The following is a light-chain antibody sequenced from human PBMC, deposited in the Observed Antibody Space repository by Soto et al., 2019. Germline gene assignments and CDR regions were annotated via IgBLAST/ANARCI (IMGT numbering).Light chain of an antibody. Sequence: QSVLTQPRSVSGSPGQSVTISCTGTSSDVGGYNYVSWYLQHPGKAPKVLIYDVTKRPSGVPDRVSGSKSGNTASLTISGLQAEDEADYYCCSYAGSYTLVFGGGTQLTVL. CDR2: DVT. J-gene: IGLJ2*01. CDR1: SSDVGGYNY. V-gene: IGLV2-11*01. CDR3: CSYAGSYTLV.